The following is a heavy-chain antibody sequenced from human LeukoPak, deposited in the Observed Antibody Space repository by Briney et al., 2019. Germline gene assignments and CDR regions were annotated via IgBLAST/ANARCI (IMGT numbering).Heavy chain of an antibody. Sequence: ASVKVSCTSSGYTFTDYYMHWVRQAPGQGLGWMGWIKPDSGDTHYVQRFQGRVTITMDTYITTAYMELRLSSDDTAVYYCARFDQDWGTFDYWGQGNVVTVSS. V-gene: IGHV1-2*02. CDR2: IKPDSGDT. CDR1: GYTFTDYY. D-gene: IGHD7-27*01. J-gene: IGHJ4*02. CDR3: ARFDQDWGTFDY.